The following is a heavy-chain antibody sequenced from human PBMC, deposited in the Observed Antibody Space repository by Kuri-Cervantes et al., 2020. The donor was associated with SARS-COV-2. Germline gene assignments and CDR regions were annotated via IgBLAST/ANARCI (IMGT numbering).Heavy chain of an antibody. Sequence: GGSLRLSCAASGFTFSSYAMSWVRQAPGKGLERVSVIYSGGSTYYADSVKGRFTISRDNSKNTLYLQMNSLRAEDTAVYYCARDPGITIFGVVYYYYMDVWGKGTTVTVSS. J-gene: IGHJ6*03. CDR1: GFTFSSYA. CDR3: ARDPGITIFGVVYYYYMDV. V-gene: IGHV3-66*02. CDR2: IYSGGST. D-gene: IGHD3-3*01.